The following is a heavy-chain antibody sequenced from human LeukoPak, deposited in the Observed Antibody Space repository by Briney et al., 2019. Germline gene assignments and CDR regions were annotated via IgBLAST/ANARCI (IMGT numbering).Heavy chain of an antibody. Sequence: SETLSLTCTVSGGSISSYYWSWIRQPPGKGLEWIGYIYCGGSTNYNPSLKSRVTISVDTSKNQFSLKLSSVTAADTAVYYCARYLIAAAGPPRFYYYYYGMDVWGQGTTVTVSS. J-gene: IGHJ6*02. CDR1: GGSISSYY. CDR2: IYCGGST. D-gene: IGHD6-13*01. CDR3: ARYLIAAAGPPRFYYYYYGMDV. V-gene: IGHV4-59*01.